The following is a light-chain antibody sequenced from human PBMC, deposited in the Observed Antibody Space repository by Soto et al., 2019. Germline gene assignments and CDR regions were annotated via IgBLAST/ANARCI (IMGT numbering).Light chain of an antibody. CDR2: EVS. CDR1: SSDVGGYNF. J-gene: IGLJ2*01. CDR3: SSYAGSNIVV. V-gene: IGLV2-8*01. Sequence: QSALTQPPSASGSPGQSVTISCTGTSSDVGGYNFVSWYQQHPGKAPELMIYEVSERRSGVPDRFSGSKSGNTGSLTVSGLHAEDEADYYCSSYAGSNIVVFGGGTKLTVL.